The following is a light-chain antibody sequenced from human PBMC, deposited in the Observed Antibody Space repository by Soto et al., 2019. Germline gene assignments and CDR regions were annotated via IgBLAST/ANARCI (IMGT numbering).Light chain of an antibody. CDR1: QSIRVW. CDR3: QQYNSYSPT. Sequence: DIQMTQSPSTLSASVGDRVTITCRASQSIRVWLAWYQQKAGKAPNLLIYKASRLESGVPSRFSGSGSETEFTLTISGLQPGDSATYYCQQYNSYSPTFGQGTKVDIK. CDR2: KAS. J-gene: IGKJ1*01. V-gene: IGKV1-5*03.